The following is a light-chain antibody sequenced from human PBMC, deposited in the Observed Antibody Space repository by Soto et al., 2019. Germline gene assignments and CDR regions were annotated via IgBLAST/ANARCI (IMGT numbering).Light chain of an antibody. CDR1: QSVSSSY. CDR3: QQYGSSPRT. Sequence: EIVLTQSPCTRSFAPGERATLSFRASQSVSSSYLAWYQQKPGQAPRLLIYGASSRATGIPDRFSGSGSGTDFTLTISRLEPEDFAVYYCQQYGSSPRTFGQGTKVDIK. J-gene: IGKJ1*01. V-gene: IGKV3-20*01. CDR2: GAS.